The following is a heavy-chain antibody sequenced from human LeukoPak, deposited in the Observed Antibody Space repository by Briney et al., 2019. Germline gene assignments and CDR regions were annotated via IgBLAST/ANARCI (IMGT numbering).Heavy chain of an antibody. Sequence: SETLSLTCAVYGGSFSGYYWSWIRQPPGKGLEWIGEINHSGSTNYNPSLKSRVTISVDTSKNQFSLKLSSVTAADTAVYYCASFRFRGYQARGYYYYMDVWGKGTTVTVSS. J-gene: IGHJ6*03. CDR3: ASFRFRGYQARGYYYYMDV. CDR1: GGSFSGYY. D-gene: IGHD3-22*01. V-gene: IGHV4-34*01. CDR2: INHSGST.